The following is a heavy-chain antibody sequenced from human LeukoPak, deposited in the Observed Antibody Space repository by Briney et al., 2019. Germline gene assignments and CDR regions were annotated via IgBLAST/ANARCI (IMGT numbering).Heavy chain of an antibody. CDR1: GYTFTGYY. J-gene: IGHJ4*02. CDR2: INPNSGGT. CDR3: ARDGARGYDTGRGHDY. V-gene: IGHV1-2*02. Sequence: GASVKVSCKASGYTFTGYYMHWVRQAPGQGLEWMGWINPNSGGTNYAQKFQGRVTMTRNTSISTAYMELSSLRSEDTAVYYCARDGARGYDTGRGHDYWGQGTLVTVSS. D-gene: IGHD5-12*01.